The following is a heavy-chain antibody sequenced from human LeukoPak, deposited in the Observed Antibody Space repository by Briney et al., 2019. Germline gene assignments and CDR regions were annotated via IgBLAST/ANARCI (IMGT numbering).Heavy chain of an antibody. CDR3: ARDQYSSSWYGTRLHNFDY. J-gene: IGHJ4*02. D-gene: IGHD6-13*01. CDR2: ISAYNGNT. V-gene: IGHV1-18*01. CDR1: GYTFTSYG. Sequence: ASVNVSCKASGYTFTSYGISWVRQAPGQGLECMGWISAYNGNTNYAQKLQGRVTMTTDTSTSTAYMELRSLRSDDTAVYYCARDQYSSSWYGTRLHNFDYWGQGTLVTVSS.